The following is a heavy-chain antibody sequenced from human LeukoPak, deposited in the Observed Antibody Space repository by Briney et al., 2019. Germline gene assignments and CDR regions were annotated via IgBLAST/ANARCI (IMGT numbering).Heavy chain of an antibody. CDR3: AQDLGWRYNSQRTKGVFDY. CDR2: ISYDGSNK. Sequence: PGGSLRLSCAASGFTFSSYGMHWVRQAPGKGLEWVAVISYDGSNKYYADSVKGRFTISRDNSKNTLYLQMNSLRAEDTAVYYCAQDLGWRYNSQRTKGVFDYWGQGTLVTVSS. V-gene: IGHV3-30*18. J-gene: IGHJ4*02. D-gene: IGHD1-20*01. CDR1: GFTFSSYG.